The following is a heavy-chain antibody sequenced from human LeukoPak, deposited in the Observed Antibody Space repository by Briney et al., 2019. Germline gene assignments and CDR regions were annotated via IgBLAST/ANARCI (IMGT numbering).Heavy chain of an antibody. CDR1: GFTFSSYS. J-gene: IGHJ4*02. Sequence: GGSLRLSCAASGFTFSSYSMNWVRQAPGKGLEWVSSISSSSSYIYYADSVKGRFTISRDNAKNSLYLQMNSLRAEDTAVYYCARADGYSSSWPSFDYWGQGTLVTVSS. D-gene: IGHD6-13*01. CDR2: ISSSSSYI. CDR3: ARADGYSSSWPSFDY. V-gene: IGHV3-21*01.